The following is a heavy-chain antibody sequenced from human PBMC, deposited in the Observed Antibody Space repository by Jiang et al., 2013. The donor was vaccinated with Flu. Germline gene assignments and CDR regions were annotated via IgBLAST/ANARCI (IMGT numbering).Heavy chain of an antibody. V-gene: IGHV2-5*02. J-gene: IGHJ5*01. CDR1: GFSLSARGEA. CDR3: AHANPYSDPWSGYLGNWFDS. Sequence: KPTQTLTLTCSFSGFSLSARGEAVAWIRQPPGKALEWLALIFWDDDKRYSYSRSLRHRLLITKDTSENLVVFTMTNMDPSDTATYYCAHANPYSDPWSGYLGNWFDSWGPEPGSPSPQ. D-gene: IGHD3-3*01. CDR2: IFWDDDK.